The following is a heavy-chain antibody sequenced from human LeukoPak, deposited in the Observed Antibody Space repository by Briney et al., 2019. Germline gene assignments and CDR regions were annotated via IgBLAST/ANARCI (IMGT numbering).Heavy chain of an antibody. CDR2: IYSGGST. J-gene: IGHJ4*02. CDR3: AREMATTFDY. D-gene: IGHD5-24*01. Sequence: GGSLRLSCAASGFTVSSNYMSWVRQAPGMGLEWVSVIYSGGSTYYADSVKGRFTISRDNSKNTLYLQMNSLRAEDTAVYYCAREMATTFDYWGQGTLVTVSS. CDR1: GFTVSSNY. V-gene: IGHV3-66*01.